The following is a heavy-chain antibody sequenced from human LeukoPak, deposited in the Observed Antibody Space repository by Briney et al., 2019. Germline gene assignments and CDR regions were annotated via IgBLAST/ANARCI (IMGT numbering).Heavy chain of an antibody. J-gene: IGHJ3*02. V-gene: IGHV4-38-2*01. Sequence: SETLSLTCAVSGYSISSGYYWGWIRQPPGKGLEWIGSIYHSGSTYYNPSLKSRVTISVDTSKNQFSLKLSSVTVADTAVYYCASWPHAFPYAFDIWGQGTMVTVSS. CDR3: ASWPHAFPYAFDI. CDR2: IYHSGST. D-gene: IGHD2-2*01. CDR1: GYSISSGYY.